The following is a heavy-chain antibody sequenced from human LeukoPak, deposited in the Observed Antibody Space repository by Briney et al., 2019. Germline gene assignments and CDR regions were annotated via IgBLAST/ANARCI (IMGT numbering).Heavy chain of an antibody. Sequence: GSLRLSCAASGFTFSSYWMSWVRQAPGKGLEWVANIKQDGSEKYYVDSVKGRFTISRDNAKNSLYLQMNSLRAEDTAVYYCARGIGIAAEEYFDYWGQGTLVTVSS. CDR1: GFTFSSYW. CDR3: ARGIGIAAEEYFDY. V-gene: IGHV3-7*01. CDR2: IKQDGSEK. D-gene: IGHD6-13*01. J-gene: IGHJ4*02.